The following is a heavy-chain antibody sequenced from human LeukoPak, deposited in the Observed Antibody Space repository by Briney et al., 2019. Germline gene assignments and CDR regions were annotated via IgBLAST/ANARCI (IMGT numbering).Heavy chain of an antibody. D-gene: IGHD2-2*01. Sequence: GGSLRLSCAASGFTFSSYAMSWVRQASGKGLEWVSVISGSGGSTYYADSVKGRFTISRDNPKNTLYLQMNSLRAEDTAVYYCAKDDTDIVVVPAAPGFDAFDIWGQGTMVTVSS. CDR1: GFTFSSYA. J-gene: IGHJ3*02. CDR2: ISGSGGST. CDR3: AKDDTDIVVVPAAPGFDAFDI. V-gene: IGHV3-23*01.